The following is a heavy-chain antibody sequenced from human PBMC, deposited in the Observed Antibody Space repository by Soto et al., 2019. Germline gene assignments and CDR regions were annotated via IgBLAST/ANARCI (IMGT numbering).Heavy chain of an antibody. CDR3: ATAPWSGYGTFDY. CDR1: SGSISTYY. D-gene: IGHD3-3*01. V-gene: IGHV4-59*08. CDR2: IYYSGST. Sequence: SETLSLTCTVSSGSISTYYWSWIRQPPGKGLEWIGSIYYSGSTNYNPSLKSRVTISVDTSKNQFSLKLSSVTAADTAVYYCATAPWSGYGTFDYWGQGTLVTVSS. J-gene: IGHJ4*02.